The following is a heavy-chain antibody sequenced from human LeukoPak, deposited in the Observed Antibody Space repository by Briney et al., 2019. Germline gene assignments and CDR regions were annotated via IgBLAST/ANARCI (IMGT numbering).Heavy chain of an antibody. D-gene: IGHD1-1*01. CDR2: ISYDGSNK. CDR3: ARIAGTSDAFDI. CDR1: GFTFSSYA. V-gene: IGHV3-30-3*01. J-gene: IGHJ3*02. Sequence: GGSLRLSCAASGFTFSSYAMHWVRQAPGKGLEWVAVISYDGSNKYYADSVKGRFTISRDNSKNTLYLQMNSLRAEDTAVYYCARIAGTSDAFDIWGQGTMVTVSS.